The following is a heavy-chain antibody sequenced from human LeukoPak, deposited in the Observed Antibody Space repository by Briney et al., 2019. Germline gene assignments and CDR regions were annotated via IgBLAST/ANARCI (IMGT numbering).Heavy chain of an antibody. Sequence: ASVKVSCKASGYTFTSYDINWVRQATGQGLEWMGWMNPNSGNTGYAQKFQGIVTMTRNTSISTAYMELSSLRSEDTAVYYCAREEPYDSTINWFDPWGQGTLVTVSS. CDR3: AREEPYDSTINWFDP. CDR2: MNPNSGNT. J-gene: IGHJ5*02. V-gene: IGHV1-8*01. D-gene: IGHD3-22*01. CDR1: GYTFTSYD.